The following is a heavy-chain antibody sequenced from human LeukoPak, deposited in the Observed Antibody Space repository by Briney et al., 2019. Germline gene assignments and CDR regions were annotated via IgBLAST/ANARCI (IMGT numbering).Heavy chain of an antibody. CDR2: TYYRSKWYN. Sequence: SQTLSLTCAISGGSVSSNSATWTWIRQSPSRGLEWLGRTYYRSKWYNDYAVSVKSRITINPDTSKNQFSLQLNSVTPEDTAVYYCARRSFPQPFLEWPLMDVWGKGTTVTVSS. CDR1: GGSVSSNSAT. CDR3: ARRSFPQPFLEWPLMDV. D-gene: IGHD3-3*01. J-gene: IGHJ6*04. V-gene: IGHV6-1*01.